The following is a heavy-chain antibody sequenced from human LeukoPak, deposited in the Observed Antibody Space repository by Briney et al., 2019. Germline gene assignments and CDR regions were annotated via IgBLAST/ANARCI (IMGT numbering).Heavy chain of an antibody. CDR2: ITSSGDGT. CDR3: AKTPGHSSTWQFDF. J-gene: IGHJ4*02. Sequence: GGSLRLSCAASGFTFSIYAMSWVRQAPGKGLQWVSSITSSGDGTYYADSVKGRFTISRDNSKNTLYLQMNSLRAEHTAVYYCAKTPGHSSTWQFDFWGQGTLVTVSS. V-gene: IGHV3-23*01. D-gene: IGHD6-13*01. CDR1: GFTFSIYA.